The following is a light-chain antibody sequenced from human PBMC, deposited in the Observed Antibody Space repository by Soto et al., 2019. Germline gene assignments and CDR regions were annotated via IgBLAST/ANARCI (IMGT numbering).Light chain of an antibody. CDR1: QSVGSN. Sequence: EIVMTQSPATLSVSPGERATLSSRACQSVGSNLAWYQQKPGQAPRLHIYGASTRATGIPARFSGSGSGTEFTLTISSLQSEDFAIYFCQQYNNWPPDRTFGQGTKVEIK. J-gene: IGKJ1*01. CDR3: QQYNNWPPDRT. V-gene: IGKV3-15*01. CDR2: GAS.